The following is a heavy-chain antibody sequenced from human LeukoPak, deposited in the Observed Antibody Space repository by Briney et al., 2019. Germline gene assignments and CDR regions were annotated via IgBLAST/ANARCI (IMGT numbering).Heavy chain of an antibody. CDR2: INPKTGGT. CDR1: GYTFTGYY. Sequence: ASVKVFCKASGYTFTGYYMHWVRQAPGQGLEFMGWINPKTGGTHYAQNFQGRVTMTRDTSISTAYMELSRLTSDDTAVYYCTRGGRYFMDWFDRWGQGTLVTVSS. V-gene: IGHV1-2*02. CDR3: TRGGRYFMDWFDR. D-gene: IGHD2-21*01. J-gene: IGHJ5*02.